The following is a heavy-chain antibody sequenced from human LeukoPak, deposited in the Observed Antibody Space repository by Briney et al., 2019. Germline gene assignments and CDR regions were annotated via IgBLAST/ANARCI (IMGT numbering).Heavy chain of an antibody. D-gene: IGHD4-11*01. CDR2: ISAYNGNT. CDR3: ARRGKGSNYDEGHKTSWFDP. Sequence: VASVKVSCKASGYTFTSYGISWVRQAPGQGLEWMGWISAYNGNTNYAQKLQGRVTMTTDTSTSTAYMELRSLRSDDTAVYYCARRGKGSNYDEGHKTSWFDPWGQGTLVTVSS. V-gene: IGHV1-18*01. J-gene: IGHJ5*02. CDR1: GYTFTSYG.